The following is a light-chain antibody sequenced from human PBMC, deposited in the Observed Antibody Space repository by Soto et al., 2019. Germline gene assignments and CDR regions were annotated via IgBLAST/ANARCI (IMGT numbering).Light chain of an antibody. CDR3: SAYAGGKTV. J-gene: IGLJ2*01. CDR1: TNDVGGYNY. Sequence: QSALTQPPSASGSPGQSVTISCTGTTNDVGGYNYVSWYQQQPGKAPKVMIYEVSKRPSGVPDRFSGSKSGNTASLTVSGLQDEDEYDYYCSAYAGGKTVFGGGTKLTVL. CDR2: EVS. V-gene: IGLV2-8*01.